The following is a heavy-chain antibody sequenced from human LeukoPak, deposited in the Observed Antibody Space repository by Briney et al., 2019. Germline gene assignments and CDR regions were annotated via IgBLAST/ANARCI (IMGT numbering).Heavy chain of an antibody. CDR2: ISSSGTYL. D-gene: IGHD4-17*01. Sequence: SGGSLRLSCAASGFTFSSYSMNWVRQVPGKGLEWVSSISSSGTYLYYADSVKGRFTISRDNAKNSLYLQMNSLRAEDTAVYYCARGMTTVTTLTTSNDYWGQGTLVTVSS. CDR1: GFTFSSYS. CDR3: ARGMTTVTTLTTSNDY. V-gene: IGHV3-21*01. J-gene: IGHJ4*02.